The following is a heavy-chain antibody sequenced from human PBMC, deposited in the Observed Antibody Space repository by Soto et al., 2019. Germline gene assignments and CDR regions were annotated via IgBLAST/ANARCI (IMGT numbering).Heavy chain of an antibody. D-gene: IGHD3-16*02. V-gene: IGHV1-24*01. CDR3: ATSRGYPSTLHFDY. Sequence: GASVKVSCKVSGYTLTELSMHWVRQAPGKGLEWMGGFDPEDGETIYAQKFQGRVTMTEDTSTDTAYMELSSLRSEDTAVYYCATSRGYPSTLHFDYWGQGTLVTVSS. CDR2: FDPEDGET. CDR1: GYTLTELS. J-gene: IGHJ4*02.